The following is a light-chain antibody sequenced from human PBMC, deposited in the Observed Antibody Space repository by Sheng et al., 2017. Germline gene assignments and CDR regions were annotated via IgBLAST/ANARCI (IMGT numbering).Light chain of an antibody. Sequence: SYELTQSPSVSVSPGQTASITCSGDKLGNKYAHWYQQKPGQSPILVIYKDNKRPSGIPERFSGSNSGNTATLTISGTPTVDEADYYCQVWDSGTMVFGGGTKLTVL. J-gene: IGLJ2*01. V-gene: IGLV3-1*01. CDR1: KLGNKY. CDR2: KDN. CDR3: QVWDSGTMV.